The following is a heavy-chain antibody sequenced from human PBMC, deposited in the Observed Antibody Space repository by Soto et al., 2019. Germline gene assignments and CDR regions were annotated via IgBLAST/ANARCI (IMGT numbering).Heavy chain of an antibody. V-gene: IGHV1-18*01. CDR3: ARDRGVAPPVAGNTHYYYYMDV. CDR2: ISAYNGNT. CDR1: GYSFTNYG. Sequence: QDQLVQSGAEVKKPGASVKVSCKASGYSFTNYGITWVRQAPGQGFEWMGWISAYNGNTNYAQKFPARVTMTTDASTRTAYLELRSPRSDDTAVYYCARDRGVAPPVAGNTHYYYYMDVWGKGTTVTVSS. D-gene: IGHD6-19*01. J-gene: IGHJ6*03.